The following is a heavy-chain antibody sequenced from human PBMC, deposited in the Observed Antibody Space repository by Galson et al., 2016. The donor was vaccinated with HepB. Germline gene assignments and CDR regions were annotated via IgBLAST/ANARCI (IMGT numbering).Heavy chain of an antibody. D-gene: IGHD3-3*02. Sequence: SLRLACAASGFTFTTYAMHSVRQAPGKGRDYVSAINNNGGSPYYADSVKRRFTISRDNSKNTLYLQMSSLRPEDTVVYYCLKDSHSDIFGVVSRLDHRGQGTLVPVSS. CDR3: LKDSHSDIFGVVSRLDH. CDR1: GFTFTTYA. J-gene: IGHJ4*02. V-gene: IGHV3-64D*08. CDR2: INNNGGSP.